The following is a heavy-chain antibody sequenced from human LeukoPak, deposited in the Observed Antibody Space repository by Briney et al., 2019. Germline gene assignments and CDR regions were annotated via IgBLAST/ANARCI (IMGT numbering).Heavy chain of an antibody. CDR2: IYYSEST. V-gene: IGHV4-59*01. CDR1: GGSISSYY. CDR3: ARAYSSSWYAYYYYGMDV. Sequence: SETLSLTGTVSGGSISSYYWSWIRQPPGKGLEGIGYIYYSESTNYNPSLKSRVTISVDTSNNHFSLKLSSVTAADTAVYYCARAYSSSWYAYYYYGMDVWRQGTTVTVSS. J-gene: IGHJ6*02. D-gene: IGHD6-13*01.